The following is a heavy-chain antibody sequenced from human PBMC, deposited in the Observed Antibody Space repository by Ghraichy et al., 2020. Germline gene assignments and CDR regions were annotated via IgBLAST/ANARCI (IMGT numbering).Heavy chain of an antibody. Sequence: ASVKVSCQASGYTFTTYAMNWVRQAPGHAPEWMGWINTNTGNPTFAQGFTGRFVFSLDPSVSTAYLQISSLKAEDSAIYYCARGGRGFGTPGTRHFDYWGQGTPVTVSS. V-gene: IGHV7-4-1*02. J-gene: IGHJ4*02. D-gene: IGHD4-17*01. CDR2: INTNTGNP. CDR3: ARGGRGFGTPGTRHFDY. CDR1: GYTFTTYA.